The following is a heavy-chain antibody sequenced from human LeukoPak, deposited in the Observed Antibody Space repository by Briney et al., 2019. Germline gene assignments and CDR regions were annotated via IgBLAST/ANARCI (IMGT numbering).Heavy chain of an antibody. V-gene: IGHV1-2*02. Sequence: ASVKVSCKASGGTFSRYAISWVRQAPGQGLEWMGWSDPKSGGTNYAQEFQGRVTMTRDMSISTAHMELSRLRSDDTAVYYCARGSPDYYDSSGYHYAFDIWGQGTMVTVSS. CDR3: ARGSPDYYDSSGYHYAFDI. J-gene: IGHJ3*02. D-gene: IGHD3-22*01. CDR1: GGTFSRYA. CDR2: SDPKSGGT.